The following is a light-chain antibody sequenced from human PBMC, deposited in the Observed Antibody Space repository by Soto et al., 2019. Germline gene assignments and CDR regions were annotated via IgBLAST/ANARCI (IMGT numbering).Light chain of an antibody. J-gene: IGKJ1*01. CDR3: QQYNIYPLT. Sequence: DIQMTQSPSTLSASVGDRVTITCRASQSISSWLAWYQQKPGKAPKLLIYDASSLESGVPSRFSGSGSGTEFTLTISSLQPDDFATYYCQQYNIYPLTFGQGTKVEI. CDR2: DAS. V-gene: IGKV1-5*01. CDR1: QSISSW.